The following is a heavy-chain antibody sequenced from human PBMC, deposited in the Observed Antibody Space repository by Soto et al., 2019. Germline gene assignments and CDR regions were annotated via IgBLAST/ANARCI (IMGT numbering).Heavy chain of an antibody. CDR3: AKDLSYYDFWSGYCNFDY. J-gene: IGHJ4*02. CDR2: ISGSGGST. D-gene: IGHD3-3*01. CDR1: GFTFSSYA. V-gene: IGHV3-23*01. Sequence: PGGSLRLSCAASGFTFSSYAMSWVRQAPGKGLEWVSAISGSGGSTYYADSVKGRFTISRDNSKNTLYLQMNSLRAEDTAVYYCAKDLSYYDFWSGYCNFDYWGQGTLVTVSS.